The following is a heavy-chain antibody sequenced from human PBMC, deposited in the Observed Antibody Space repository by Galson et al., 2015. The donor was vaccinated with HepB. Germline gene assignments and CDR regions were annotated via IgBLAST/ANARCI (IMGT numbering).Heavy chain of an antibody. CDR1: GYKFANYR. J-gene: IGHJ4*02. V-gene: IGHV5-51*01. CDR2: IWPGDSDT. CDR3: ARHRDGYNYFFNY. Sequence: QSGAEVKKPGESLKISCKGSGYKFANYRIGWVRQLPGKGLEWMGIIWPGDSDTRYGPSFQGQVTMSVDKSNSTAYLQWSGLRASDAAMYYCARHRDGYNYFFNYWGQGTLVTVSS. D-gene: IGHD5-24*01.